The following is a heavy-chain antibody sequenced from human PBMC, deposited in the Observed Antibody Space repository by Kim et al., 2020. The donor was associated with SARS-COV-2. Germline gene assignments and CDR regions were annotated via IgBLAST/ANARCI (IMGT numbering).Heavy chain of an antibody. D-gene: IGHD3-10*01. V-gene: IGHV3-74*01. CDR1: GFTFSIYW. Sequence: GALRLSCAASGFTFSIYWMHWVRQAPGKGLVWVSRINLDGSTTSYADSVKGRFTISRDNAKNTLYLQMNSLRAEDTAVYFCARESYTSGNYYFDYWGQG. CDR2: INLDGSTT. CDR3: ARESYTSGNYYFDY. J-gene: IGHJ4*02.